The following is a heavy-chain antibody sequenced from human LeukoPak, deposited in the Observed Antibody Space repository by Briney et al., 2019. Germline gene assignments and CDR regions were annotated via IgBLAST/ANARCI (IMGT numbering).Heavy chain of an antibody. D-gene: IGHD3-10*01. V-gene: IGHV4-30-2*01. J-gene: IGHJ4*02. CDR2: IYHSGST. Sequence: SETLSLTCAVSGGSISSGGYSWSWIRQPPGKGLEWIGYIYHSGSTYYTPSLKSRVTISVDRSKNQFSLKLSSVTAADTGLYYCAKKRGGSGSFAYWGQGTLVTVSS. CDR3: AKKRGGSGSFAY. CDR1: GGSISSGGYS.